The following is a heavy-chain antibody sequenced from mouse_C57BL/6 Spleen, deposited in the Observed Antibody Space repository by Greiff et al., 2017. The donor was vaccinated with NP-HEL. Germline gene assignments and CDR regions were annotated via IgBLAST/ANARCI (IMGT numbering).Heavy chain of an antibody. CDR1: GYTFTSYW. CDR2: IYPSDSET. CDR3: AREGGLTQDYYAMDY. V-gene: IGHV1-52*01. J-gene: IGHJ4*01. D-gene: IGHD3-1*01. Sequence: QVQLQQPGAELVRPGSSVKLSCKASGYTFTSYWLHWVKQRPIQGLEWIGNIYPSDSETHYTQKFKDKATLTVDKSSSTAYMQLSSLTSEDSAVYYCAREGGLTQDYYAMDYWGKGTSVTVSS.